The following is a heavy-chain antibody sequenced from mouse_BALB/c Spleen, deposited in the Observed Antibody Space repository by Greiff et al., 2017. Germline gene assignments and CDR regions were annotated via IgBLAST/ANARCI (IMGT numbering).Heavy chain of an antibody. D-gene: IGHD2-4*01. CDR3: PIYYDYDGGYFDY. Sequence: QEQLKESGAELMKPGASVKISCKATGYTFSSYWIEWVKQRPGHGLEWIGEILPGSGSTNYNEKFKGKATFTADTSSNTAYMQLSSLTSEDSAVYYCPIYYDYDGGYFDYWGQGSTLTVSS. CDR2: ILPGSGST. CDR1: GYTFSSYW. V-gene: IGHV1-9*01. J-gene: IGHJ2*01.